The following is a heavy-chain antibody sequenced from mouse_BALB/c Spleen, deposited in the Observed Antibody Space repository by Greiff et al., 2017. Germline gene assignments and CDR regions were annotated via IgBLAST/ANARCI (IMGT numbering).Heavy chain of an antibody. J-gene: IGHJ3*01. CDR3: ARPYGSSYVAWFAY. CDR2: IWSGGST. CDR1: GFSLTSYG. D-gene: IGHD1-1*01. V-gene: IGHV2-2*02. Sequence: VKLKESGPGLVQPSQSLSITCTVSGFSLTSYGVHWVRQSPGKGLEWLGVIWSGGSTDYNAAFISRLSISKDNSKRQVFFKMNSLQANDTAIYYCARPYGSSYVAWFAYWGQGTLVTVSA.